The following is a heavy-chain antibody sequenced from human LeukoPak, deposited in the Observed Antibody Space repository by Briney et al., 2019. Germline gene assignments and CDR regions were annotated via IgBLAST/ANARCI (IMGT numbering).Heavy chain of an antibody. V-gene: IGHV3-48*02. D-gene: IGHD2-21*02. CDR3: STACCGGDSAHY. Sequence: GSLRLSCAASGFTFSSYSMNWVRQAPGKGLEWVSYISSSGSTIYYADSVKGRLTISRDNAKNSLYLQLSSLRDEDTAVYYCSTACCGGDSAHYWGQGTLVTVSS. CDR1: GFTFSSYS. CDR2: ISSSGSTI. J-gene: IGHJ4*02.